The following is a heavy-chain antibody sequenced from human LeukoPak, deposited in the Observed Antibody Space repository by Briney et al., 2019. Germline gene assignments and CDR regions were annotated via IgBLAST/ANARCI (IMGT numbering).Heavy chain of an antibody. J-gene: IGHJ4*02. V-gene: IGHV7-4-1*02. Sequence: SVKVSXXXSGXXFSSXAMNWVRQAPGQGLEWMGWIHTNTGNPTYAQDFTGRFVFSLDTSVSTAYLQISSLKAEDTAVYYCARIYHDRSGQGFDYWGQGTLVTVSS. D-gene: IGHD3-22*01. CDR1: GXXFSSXA. CDR3: ARIYHDRSGQGFDY. CDR2: IHTNTGNP.